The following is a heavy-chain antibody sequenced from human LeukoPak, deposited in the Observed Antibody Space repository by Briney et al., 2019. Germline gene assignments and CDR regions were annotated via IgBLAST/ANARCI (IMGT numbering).Heavy chain of an antibody. V-gene: IGHV4-59*01. D-gene: IGHD3-16*01. Sequence: SETLSLTCTVSDGSITSYYWSWIRQPPGRGLEWIGYIYYRGNTKYNPSLKSRVTISVDTSKNHFSLKLTSVTAADTAVYYFAKDRGGTNAFDIWGQGTMVTVSS. CDR1: DGSITSYY. CDR2: IYYRGNT. J-gene: IGHJ3*02. CDR3: AKDRGGTNAFDI.